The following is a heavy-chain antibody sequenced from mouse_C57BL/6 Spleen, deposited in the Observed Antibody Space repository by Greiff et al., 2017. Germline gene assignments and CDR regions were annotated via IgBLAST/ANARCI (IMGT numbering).Heavy chain of an antibody. CDR1: GFTFSDYY. CDR3: ARGGYDYDKAWFAY. D-gene: IGHD2-4*01. Sequence: EVHLVESEGGLVQPGSSMKLSCTASGFTFSDYYMAWVRQVPEKGLEWVANINYDGSSTYYLDSLKSRFIISRDNAKNILYLQMSSLKSEDTATYYCARGGYDYDKAWFAYWGQGTLVTVSA. CDR2: INYDGSST. V-gene: IGHV5-16*01. J-gene: IGHJ3*01.